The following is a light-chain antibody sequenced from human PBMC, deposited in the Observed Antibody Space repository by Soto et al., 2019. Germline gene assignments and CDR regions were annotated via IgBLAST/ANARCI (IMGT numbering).Light chain of an antibody. CDR1: QTISTW. CDR2: KAS. Sequence: DIQMAQSPSTLSANVGDRISITCRASQTISTWLAWYQQKPGKAPKLLIYKASTLKSGVPSRFSGSGSGTEFTLTISSLQPDDFATYYCQHYNSYSEAFGQGTKVDI. CDR3: QHYNSYSEA. V-gene: IGKV1-5*03. J-gene: IGKJ1*01.